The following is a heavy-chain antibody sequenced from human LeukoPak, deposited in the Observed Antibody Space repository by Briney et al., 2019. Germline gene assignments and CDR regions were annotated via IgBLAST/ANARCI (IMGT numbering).Heavy chain of an antibody. J-gene: IGHJ3*02. CDR2: ISSSSSYT. Sequence: PGGSLRLSCAASGFTFSDYCMSWIRQAPGKGLEWVSYISSSSSYTNYADSVKGRFTISRDNAKNSLYLQMNSLRAEDTAVYYCAKDLSSQDSSGYYLDAFDIWGQGTMVTVSS. D-gene: IGHD3-22*01. CDR3: AKDLSSQDSSGYYLDAFDI. V-gene: IGHV3-11*05. CDR1: GFTFSDYC.